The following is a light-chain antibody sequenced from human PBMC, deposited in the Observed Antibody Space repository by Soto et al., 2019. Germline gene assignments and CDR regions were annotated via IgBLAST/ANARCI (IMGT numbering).Light chain of an antibody. CDR2: KAS. V-gene: IGKV1-5*03. CDR1: QTISSW. Sequence: DIQMTQSPSTLSGSVGDRVTITCRASQTISSWLAWYQQKPGKAPKLLIYKASTLKSGVPSRFSGSGSGTEFTLTISSLEPEDFAVYYCQQRNNWPPTFCGGTKVDVK. J-gene: IGKJ4*02. CDR3: QQRNNWPPT.